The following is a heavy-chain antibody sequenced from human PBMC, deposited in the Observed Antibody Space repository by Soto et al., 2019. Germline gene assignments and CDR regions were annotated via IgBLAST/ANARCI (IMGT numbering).Heavy chain of an antibody. CDR2: IYWDDDK. D-gene: IGHD6-19*01. Sequence: QITLKESGPTLVKPTQPLTLTCTFSGFSLSTSGVGVGWIRQPPGKALEWLALIYWDDDKRYSPSLKSRLTITKDTSKNQVVLTMTNMDPVDTATYYCAHSTGGSSGPEWYFDLWGRGTLVTVSS. CDR1: GFSLSTSGVG. CDR3: AHSTGGSSGPEWYFDL. J-gene: IGHJ2*01. V-gene: IGHV2-5*02.